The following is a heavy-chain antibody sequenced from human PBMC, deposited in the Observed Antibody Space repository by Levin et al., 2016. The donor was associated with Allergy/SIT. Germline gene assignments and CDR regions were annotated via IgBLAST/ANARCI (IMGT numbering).Heavy chain of an antibody. J-gene: IGHJ4*02. D-gene: IGHD5-24*01. Sequence: WIRQPPGKGLEWIGYIYYSGSTNYNPSLKSRVTISVDTSKNQFSLKLSSVTAADTAVYYCASTDGYNHFDYWGQGTLVTVSS. CDR2: IYYSGST. V-gene: IGHV4-59*01. CDR3: ASTDGYNHFDY.